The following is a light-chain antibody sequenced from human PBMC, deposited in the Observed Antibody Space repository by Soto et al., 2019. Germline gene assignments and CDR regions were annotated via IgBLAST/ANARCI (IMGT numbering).Light chain of an antibody. CDR2: SND. Sequence: QSALAQPPSVSGTPGQRLNISCSGGTSNIGSNNVYWYQQLPGAAPKLLIYSNDQRPSGVPERFSGSRSGTSASLAISDLRSEDEGDYFCAAWDDSLRGVMFGGGTKLTVL. V-gene: IGLV1-47*02. J-gene: IGLJ3*02. CDR3: AAWDDSLRGVM. CDR1: TSNIGSNN.